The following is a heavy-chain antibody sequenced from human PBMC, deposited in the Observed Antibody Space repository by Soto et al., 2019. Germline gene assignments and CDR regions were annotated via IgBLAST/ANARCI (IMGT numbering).Heavy chain of an antibody. V-gene: IGHV1-46*01. J-gene: IGHJ6*02. Sequence: ASVKVSCKASGYTFTSYYMHWVRQAPGQGLEWMGIINPSGGSTSYAQKFQGRVTMTRDTSTSTVYMELSSLRSEDTAVYYCARDRIAAARSLDDYYGMDVWGQGTTVTVSS. CDR2: INPSGGST. CDR3: ARDRIAAARSLDDYYGMDV. D-gene: IGHD6-13*01. CDR1: GYTFTSYY.